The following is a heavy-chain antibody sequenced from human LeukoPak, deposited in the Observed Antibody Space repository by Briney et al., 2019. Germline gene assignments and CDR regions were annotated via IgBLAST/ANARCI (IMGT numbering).Heavy chain of an antibody. V-gene: IGHV3-49*04. J-gene: IGHJ4*02. CDR1: GFTFGDYA. CDR3: ARLADYSILRSSFFDY. CDR2: IRSKAYGGTT. Sequence: GGSLRLSCTASGFTFGDYAMSWVRQAPGKGLEWVGFIRSKAYGGTTEYAASVKGRFTISRDDSKSIAYLQMNSLKTEDTAVYYCARLADYSILRSSFFDYWGQGTLVTVYS. D-gene: IGHD4-11*01.